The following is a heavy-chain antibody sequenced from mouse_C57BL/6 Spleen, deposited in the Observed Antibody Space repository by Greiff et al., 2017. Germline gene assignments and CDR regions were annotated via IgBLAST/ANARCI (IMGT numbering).Heavy chain of an antibody. J-gene: IGHJ4*01. CDR2: ISNLAYSI. CDR1: GFTFSDYG. Sequence: EVHLVESGGGLVQPGGSLKLSCAASGFTFSDYGMAWVRQAPRKGPEWVAFISNLAYSIYYAATVTGRFTISRENAKNTLYLEMSSLRSEDTAMYYCARGITTASYAMDYWGQGTSVTVSS. CDR3: ARGITTASYAMDY. D-gene: IGHD1-2*01. V-gene: IGHV5-15*01.